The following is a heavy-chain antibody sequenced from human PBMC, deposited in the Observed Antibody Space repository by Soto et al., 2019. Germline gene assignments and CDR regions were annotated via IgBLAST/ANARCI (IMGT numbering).Heavy chain of an antibody. CDR2: ISYDGSNK. J-gene: IGHJ4*02. Sequence: GGSLRLSCAASGSTFSSYGMHWVRQAPGKGLEWVAVISYDGSNKYYADSVKGRFTISRDNSKNTLYLQMNSLRAEDTAVYYCAKDRRSIAAAGTPRYLWRPYWGQGTLVTVSS. CDR1: GSTFSSYG. CDR3: AKDRRSIAAAGTPRYLWRPY. V-gene: IGHV3-30*18. D-gene: IGHD6-13*01.